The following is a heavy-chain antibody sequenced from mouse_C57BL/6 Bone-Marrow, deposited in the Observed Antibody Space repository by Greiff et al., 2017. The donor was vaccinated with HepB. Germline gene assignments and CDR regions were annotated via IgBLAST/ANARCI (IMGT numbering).Heavy chain of an antibody. D-gene: IGHD3-1*01. CDR3: ARRASLLSWFAY. J-gene: IGHJ3*01. CDR1: GYTFTSYW. V-gene: IGHV1-50*01. CDR2: IDPSDSYI. Sequence: QVQLKQPGAEFVKPGASVKLSCKASGYTFTSYWMQWVKQRPGQGLEWIGEIDPSDSYINYNQKFKGKATLTVDTSSSTAYRQLSSLTSEDSAVYSCARRASLLSWFAYWGQGTLVTVTA.